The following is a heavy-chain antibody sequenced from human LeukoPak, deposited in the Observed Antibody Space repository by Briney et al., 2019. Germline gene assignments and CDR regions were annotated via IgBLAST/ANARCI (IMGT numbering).Heavy chain of an antibody. CDR1: GGSISSYY. CDR3: AREEGYCSSTSCYSRAYNWFDP. Sequence: SETLSLTCTASGGSISSYYWSWIRQPPGKGLEWIGYIYYSGSTNYNPSLKSRVTISVDTSKNQFSLKLSSVTAADTAVYYCAREEGYCSSTSCYSRAYNWFDPWGQGTLVTVSS. J-gene: IGHJ5*02. CDR2: IYYSGST. V-gene: IGHV4-59*01. D-gene: IGHD2-2*02.